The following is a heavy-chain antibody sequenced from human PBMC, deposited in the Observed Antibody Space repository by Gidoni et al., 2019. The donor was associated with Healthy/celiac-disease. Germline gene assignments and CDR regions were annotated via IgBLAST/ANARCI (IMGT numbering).Heavy chain of an antibody. CDR2: IYTSGST. Sequence: QVQLQESGPGLVKPSEPLSLTRTVSGGSISSSYWSWIRQPAGKGLEWIGRIYTSGSTNYNPSLKSRVTMAVDTSKNQFSLKLSSVTAADTAVYYCARDRGVVPTANYYYGMDVWGQGTTVTVSS. V-gene: IGHV4-4*07. CDR1: GGSISSSY. CDR3: ARDRGVVPTANYYYGMDV. D-gene: IGHD3-3*01. J-gene: IGHJ6*02.